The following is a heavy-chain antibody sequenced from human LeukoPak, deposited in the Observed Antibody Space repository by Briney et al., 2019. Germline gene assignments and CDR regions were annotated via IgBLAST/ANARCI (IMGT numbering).Heavy chain of an antibody. V-gene: IGHV1-69*04. J-gene: IGHJ4*02. CDR2: IIPILGIA. CDR1: GGTFSSYA. CDR3: AREDIAVAGTDY. D-gene: IGHD6-19*01. Sequence: ASVKVSCKASGGTFSSYAISWVRQAPGQGLEWMGRIIPILGIANYAQKFQGRVTITADKSTSTAYMELSSLRSEDTAVYYWAREDIAVAGTDYWGQGTLVTVSS.